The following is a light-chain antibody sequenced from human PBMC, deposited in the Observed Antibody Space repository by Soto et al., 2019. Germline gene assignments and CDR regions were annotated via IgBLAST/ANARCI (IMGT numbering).Light chain of an antibody. CDR1: SSDLGGYNF. J-gene: IGLJ1*01. CDR3: CSYTSSSPYV. CDR2: QVS. Sequence: QSVLTQTASVSGSPGQSITISCTGTSSDLGGYNFVSWYQHHPGKAPKLMIYQVSNRPSGVSNRFSGSKSGNTASLTISGLQAEDEADYYCCSYTSSSPYVFGTGTKLTVL. V-gene: IGLV2-14*01.